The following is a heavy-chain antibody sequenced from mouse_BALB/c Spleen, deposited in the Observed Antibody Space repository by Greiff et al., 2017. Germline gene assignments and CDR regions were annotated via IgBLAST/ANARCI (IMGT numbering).Heavy chain of an antibody. Sequence: QVQLKQSGAELVRPGTSVKVSCKASGYAFTNYLIEWVKQRPGQGLEWIGVINPGSGGTNYNEKFKGKATLTADKSSSTAYMQLSSLTSDDSAVYFCASSPDYGSSPAWFAYWGQGTLVTVSA. CDR1: GYAFTNYL. J-gene: IGHJ3*01. D-gene: IGHD1-1*01. CDR2: INPGSGGT. V-gene: IGHV1-54*01. CDR3: ASSPDYGSSPAWFAY.